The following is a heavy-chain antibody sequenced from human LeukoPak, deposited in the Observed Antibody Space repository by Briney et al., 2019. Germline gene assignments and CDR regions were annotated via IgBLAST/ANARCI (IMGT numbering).Heavy chain of an antibody. V-gene: IGHV4-39*01. D-gene: IGHD3-10*01. CDR1: GGSISNRSYY. CDR3: ARGALWGNYNFDY. J-gene: IGHJ4*02. CDR2: IYYSGST. Sequence: SGTLSLTCTDSGGSISNRSYYWAWIRRPPGKGLEWIASIYYSGSTYYNPSLKRRLTISVDTSKSQFSLKLSSVTAADTAVYYGARGALWGNYNFDYWGQGTLVTVSS.